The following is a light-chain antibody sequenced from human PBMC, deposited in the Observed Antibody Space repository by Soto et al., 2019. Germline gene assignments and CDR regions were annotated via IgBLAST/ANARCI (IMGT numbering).Light chain of an antibody. CDR3: CSNAAGSTYV. CDR2: EAS. CDR1: SSDVGSHNL. V-gene: IGLV2-23*01. J-gene: IGLJ1*01. Sequence: QSALTQPASVSGSPGQSITISCTGTSSDVGSHNLVSWYQQYPGKAPKLVIFEASKRPSGVSNRFSGSKSGTTASLTISGLQAEDEAYYYCCSNAAGSTYVFGTGTKLTVL.